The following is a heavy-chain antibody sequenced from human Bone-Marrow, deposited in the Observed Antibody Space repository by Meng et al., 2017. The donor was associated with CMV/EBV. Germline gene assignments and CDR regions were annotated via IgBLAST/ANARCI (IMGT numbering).Heavy chain of an antibody. Sequence: GESLKISCAASGSTFTNYAMSWVRQAPGKGLEWVSAISGTGSRTYYADSVKVRFTISRDNSKNTLYLQMNSLRVEDTAIYYCAKESRRISYGGPFDYWGQGTRVTVSS. CDR1: GSTFTNYA. J-gene: IGHJ4*02. D-gene: IGHD4/OR15-4a*01. V-gene: IGHV3-23*01. CDR3: AKESRRISYGGPFDY. CDR2: ISGTGSRT.